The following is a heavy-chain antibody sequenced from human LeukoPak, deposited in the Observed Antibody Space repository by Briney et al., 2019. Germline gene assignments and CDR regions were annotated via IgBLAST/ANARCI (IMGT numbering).Heavy chain of an antibody. J-gene: IGHJ4*02. V-gene: IGHV4-59*12. CDR1: GGSISSYY. D-gene: IGHD6-25*01. CDR3: ARGRRRRHFDY. Sequence: PSETLSLTCTVSGGSISSYYWSWIRQPPGKGLEWIGYIYYSGSTNYNPSLKSRVTISVDTSKNQFSLKLSSVTAADTAVYYCARGRRRRHFDYWGQGTLVTVSS. CDR2: IYYSGST.